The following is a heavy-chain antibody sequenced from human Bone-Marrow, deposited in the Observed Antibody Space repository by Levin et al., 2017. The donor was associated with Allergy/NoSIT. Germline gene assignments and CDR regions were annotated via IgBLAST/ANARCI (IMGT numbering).Heavy chain of an antibody. Sequence: PGGSLRLSCAASGFTFDDYAMHWVRQAPGKGLEWVSGISWNSGSIGYADSVKGRFTISRDNAKNSLYLQMNSLRAEDTALYYCAKDTSGSPSGWYGDWFDPWGQGTLVTVSS. CDR3: AKDTSGSPSGWYGDWFDP. CDR2: ISWNSGSI. D-gene: IGHD6-19*01. J-gene: IGHJ5*02. V-gene: IGHV3-9*01. CDR1: GFTFDDYA.